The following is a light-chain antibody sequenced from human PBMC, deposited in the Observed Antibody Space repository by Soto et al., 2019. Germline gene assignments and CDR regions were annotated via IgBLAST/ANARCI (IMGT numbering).Light chain of an antibody. CDR3: QQYGGSPRT. J-gene: IGKJ1*01. CDR2: DAS. V-gene: IGKV3-20*01. Sequence: SVLTQSPCSLSLSPLERATLSCRASQSVSSSSLAWYQQKRGQAPRLLIHDASSRATGIPDRFSGSGSGTDFTLTISRLEPEDFAVYYCQQYGGSPRTFGQGTKVDIK. CDR1: QSVSSSS.